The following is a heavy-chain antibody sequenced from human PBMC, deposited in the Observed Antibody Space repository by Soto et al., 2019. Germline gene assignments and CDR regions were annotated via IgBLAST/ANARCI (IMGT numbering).Heavy chain of an antibody. CDR1: GFAFTNYG. Sequence: PGGSLRLSCAASGFAFTNYGFHWVRQAPGKGLEWVAHISNDGTKKFYADSVKGRFTISRDNSETTVHLHLTSLRPDDTALFYCARDVAMPTGLGLGYWGQGTLVTVSS. D-gene: IGHD4-4*01. J-gene: IGHJ4*02. CDR3: ARDVAMPTGLGLGY. V-gene: IGHV3-30*03. CDR2: ISNDGTKK.